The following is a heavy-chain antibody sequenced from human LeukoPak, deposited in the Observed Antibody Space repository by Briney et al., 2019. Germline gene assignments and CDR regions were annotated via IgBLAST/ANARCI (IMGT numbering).Heavy chain of an antibody. CDR1: GFPFSSHA. Sequence: GGSLRLSCEVSGFPFSSHAMSWVRQAPGRGLEWVSGISISADMTYYADSVQGRFIISRDNPKNTLYLQMDSLRVEDTAVYYCANEEVPNDYWGQGTLVTVSS. CDR2: ISISADMT. CDR3: ANEEVPNDY. D-gene: IGHD4/OR15-4a*01. J-gene: IGHJ4*02. V-gene: IGHV3-23*01.